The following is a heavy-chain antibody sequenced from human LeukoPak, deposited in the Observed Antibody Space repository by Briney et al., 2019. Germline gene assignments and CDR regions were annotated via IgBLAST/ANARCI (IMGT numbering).Heavy chain of an antibody. D-gene: IGHD2-21*02. Sequence: GESLKISCQASGYSFTTYWIAWVRQLPGKGLDWMGIIYPGDSDTRYSPSFQGQVTISADKSISTAYLQWSSLKASDSAMYYCARQVVMVPTTEYNWFDSWGQGTLVTVSS. CDR1: GYSFTTYW. CDR2: IYPGDSDT. V-gene: IGHV5-51*01. CDR3: ARQVVMVPTTEYNWFDS. J-gene: IGHJ5*01.